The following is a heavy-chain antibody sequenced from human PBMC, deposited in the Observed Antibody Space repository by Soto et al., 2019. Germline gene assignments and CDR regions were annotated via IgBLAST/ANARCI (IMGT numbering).Heavy chain of an antibody. CDR2: ISAYNGNT. V-gene: IGHV1-18*01. D-gene: IGHD2-15*01. CDR1: GYTFTSYG. Sequence: ASVKVSCKASGYTFTSYGISWVRQAPGQGLEWMGWISAYNGNTNYAQKLQGRVTMTTDTSTSTAYMELRSLRSDDTAVYYCAMNQLVVAATLFDYWGQGTLVTVSA. J-gene: IGHJ4*02. CDR3: AMNQLVVAATLFDY.